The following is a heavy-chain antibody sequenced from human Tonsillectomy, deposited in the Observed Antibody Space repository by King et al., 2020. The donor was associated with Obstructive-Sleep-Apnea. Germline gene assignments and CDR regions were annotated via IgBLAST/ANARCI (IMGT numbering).Heavy chain of an antibody. CDR1: GGSISRYY. CDR2: IYNSGTP. CDR3: AREMGVSGWYNFDY. V-gene: IGHV4-59*01. Sequence: QLQESGPGLVKPSETLSLTCSLSGGSISRYYWSWIRQPPGKGLEWIAYIYNSGTPNYHPSLKSRVTISVDTSKNELSLKLSSVTAADTAVYYCAREMGVSGWYNFDYWGQGTLVTVSS. D-gene: IGHD6-19*01. J-gene: IGHJ4*02.